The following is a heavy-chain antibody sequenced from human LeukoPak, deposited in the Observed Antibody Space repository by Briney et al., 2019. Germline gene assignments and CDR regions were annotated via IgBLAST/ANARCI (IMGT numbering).Heavy chain of an antibody. Sequence: SETLSLTCTVSGGSISSYYWSWIRQPPGKGLEWIGYIYYSGSTNYNPSLKSRVNISVDTSKNQFSLKLSSVTAADTAVYYCARAVGYYYDSSGYYSVGPFDYWGQGTLVTVSS. D-gene: IGHD3-22*01. CDR2: IYYSGST. CDR3: ARAVGYYYDSSGYYSVGPFDY. V-gene: IGHV4-59*01. CDR1: GGSISSYY. J-gene: IGHJ4*02.